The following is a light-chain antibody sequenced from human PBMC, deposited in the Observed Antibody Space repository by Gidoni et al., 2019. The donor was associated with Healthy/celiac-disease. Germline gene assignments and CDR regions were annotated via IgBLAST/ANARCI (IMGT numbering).Light chain of an antibody. CDR2: KAS. Sequence: SYELTQPPPVSVSPGQTARITCSGDALPKQYAYWYQQKPGQAPVLVIYKASETPSGIPEQFSGSSSGTTVTLTISGVQAEDEADYYCQSADSSGTHVVFGGGTKLTVL. V-gene: IGLV3-25*03. CDR3: QSADSSGTHVV. J-gene: IGLJ2*01. CDR1: ALPKQY.